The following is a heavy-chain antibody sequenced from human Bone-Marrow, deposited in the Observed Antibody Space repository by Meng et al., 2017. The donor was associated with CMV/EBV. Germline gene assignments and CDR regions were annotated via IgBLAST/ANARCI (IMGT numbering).Heavy chain of an antibody. CDR3: ARDITPPTYRGIVGAIEGFDP. V-gene: IGHV4-59*01. CDR2: IYYSGST. Sequence: GSLRLSCTVSGGSISSYYWSWIRQPPGKGLEWIGYIYYSGSTNYNPSLKSRVTISVDTSKNQFSLKLSSVTAADTAVYYCARDITPPTYRGIVGAIEGFDPWGQGTLVTDSS. D-gene: IGHD1-26*01. CDR1: GGSISSYY. J-gene: IGHJ5*02.